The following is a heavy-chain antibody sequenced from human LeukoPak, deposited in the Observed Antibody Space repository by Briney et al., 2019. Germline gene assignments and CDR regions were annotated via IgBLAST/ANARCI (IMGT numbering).Heavy chain of an antibody. CDR1: GFTFSSYE. V-gene: IGHV3-48*03. D-gene: IGHD3-10*02. Sequence: GGSLRLSCVASGFTFSSYEMNWVRQAPGKGLEWLSYITSSDSTTHYADSVKGRFTISRDDAQNSLYLQMNSLRAEDTAVYYCAELGITMIGGVWGKGTTVTISS. CDR3: AELGITMIGGV. CDR2: ITSSDSTT. J-gene: IGHJ6*04.